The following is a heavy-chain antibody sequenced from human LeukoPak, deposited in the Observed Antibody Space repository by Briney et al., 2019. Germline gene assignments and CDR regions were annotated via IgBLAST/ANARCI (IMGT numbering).Heavy chain of an antibody. D-gene: IGHD5-18*01. J-gene: IGHJ3*02. V-gene: IGHV3-21*01. Sequence: GGSLRLSCAASGFTFSSYSMNWVRQAPGEGLEWVSSISSSSSYIYYADSVKGRFTIPRDNAKNSLYLQMNSLRAEDTAVYYCASPYSYGLYAFDIWGQGTMVTVSS. CDR2: ISSSSSYI. CDR1: GFTFSSYS. CDR3: ASPYSYGLYAFDI.